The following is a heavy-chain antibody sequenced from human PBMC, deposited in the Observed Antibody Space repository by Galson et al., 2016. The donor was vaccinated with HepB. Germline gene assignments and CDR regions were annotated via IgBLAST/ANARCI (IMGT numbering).Heavy chain of an antibody. V-gene: IGHV3-43*01. CDR2: INWDGGGK. CDR3: AKAYNSSGGLDY. D-gene: IGHD3-22*01. J-gene: IGHJ4*02. CDR1: GFPFADFT. Sequence: SLRLSCAASGFPFADFTMHWVRQAPGKGLQWVSLINWDGGGKYYAASVKGRFTISRDNSKNSLYLHMNSLTTEDTAFYYCAKAYNSSGGLDYWGQGTLVTVSS.